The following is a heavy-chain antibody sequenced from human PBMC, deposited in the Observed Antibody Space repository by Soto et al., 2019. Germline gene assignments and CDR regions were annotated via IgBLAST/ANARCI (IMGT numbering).Heavy chain of an antibody. CDR2: IYYSGST. J-gene: IGHJ4*02. D-gene: IGHD6-13*01. CDR1: GGSISSGGYY. V-gene: IGHV4-31*03. Sequence: SETLSLTCTVSGGSISSGGYYWSWIRQHPGKGLEWIGYIYYSGSTYYNPSLKSRVTVSVDTSKNQFSLKLSSVTAADTAVYYCARDQYSSSYLVSVYWGQGALVTAPQ. CDR3: ARDQYSSSYLVSVY.